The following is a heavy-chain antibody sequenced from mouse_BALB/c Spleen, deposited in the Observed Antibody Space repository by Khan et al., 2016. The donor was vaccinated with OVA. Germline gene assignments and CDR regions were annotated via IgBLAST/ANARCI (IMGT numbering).Heavy chain of an antibody. V-gene: IGHV1S134*01. CDR2: IYPGNGYT. D-gene: IGHD2-12*01. CDR3: TTAYYRYYFDY. J-gene: IGHJ2*01. CDR1: GSTFTSFG. Sequence: VQLQQSGAELGRPGSSVKLSCKPSGSTFTSFGIKWVKQRPGQGLQWIGYIYPGNGYTEYNEKFQGKAILTSDTSSSTAYMQLRSLTSEDSAIDVCTTAYYRYYFDYWGQGTTRTVSS.